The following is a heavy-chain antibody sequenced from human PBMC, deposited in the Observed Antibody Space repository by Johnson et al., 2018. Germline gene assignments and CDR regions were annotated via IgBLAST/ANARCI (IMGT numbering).Heavy chain of an antibody. CDR2: ISWNSGSI. CDR3: AKDGRLLRYFDWAFIFQH. Sequence: VQLVESGGGLVKXGGSLRLXCAASGFTFSSYSMNWVRQAPGKGLEWVSGISWNSGSIGYADSVKGRFTISRDNAKNSLYLQMTSLRAEDTAGYSGAKDGRLLRYFDWAFIFQHWGQGTLVTVSS. D-gene: IGHD3-9*01. V-gene: IGHV3-21*01. J-gene: IGHJ1*01. CDR1: GFTFSSYS.